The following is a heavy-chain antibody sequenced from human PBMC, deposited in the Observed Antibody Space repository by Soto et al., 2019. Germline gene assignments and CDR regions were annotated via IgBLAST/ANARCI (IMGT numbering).Heavy chain of an antibody. D-gene: IGHD2-2*01. CDR3: ASIVVVPAAIGEEYYYDGMDV. J-gene: IGHJ6*02. Sequence: QVQLVQSGAEVKKPGASVKVSCKASGYTFTSYGISWVRQAPGQGLEWMGWISAYNGNTNYAQKLQGRVTMTTDTSTSTAYMELRSLRSDDTAVYYCASIVVVPAAIGEEYYYDGMDVWGQGTTVTVSS. CDR2: ISAYNGNT. V-gene: IGHV1-18*01. CDR1: GYTFTSYG.